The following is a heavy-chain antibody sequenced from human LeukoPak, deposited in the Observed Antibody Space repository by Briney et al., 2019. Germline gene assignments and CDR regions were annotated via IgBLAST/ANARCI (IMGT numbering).Heavy chain of an antibody. CDR2: ISGSSTTI. Sequence: SGGSLRLSCAASGFTFSTSSMNWVRQAPGKGLEWVSYISGSSTTIYYADSVKGRFTVSRDNAQNSLYLQMNNLRAEDTAVYFCARDSRSHCGTDACYGPYFDYWGQGTLVTVSS. D-gene: IGHD2-2*01. CDR1: GFTFSTSS. CDR3: ARDSRSHCGTDACYGPYFDY. J-gene: IGHJ4*02. V-gene: IGHV3-48*01.